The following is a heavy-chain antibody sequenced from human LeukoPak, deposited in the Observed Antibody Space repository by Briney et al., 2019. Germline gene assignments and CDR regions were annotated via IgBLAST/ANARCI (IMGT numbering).Heavy chain of an antibody. CDR1: GFIFNSYG. V-gene: IGHV3-33*01. CDR3: AREGGYSGSYRRSDYYYYYGMDV. D-gene: IGHD1-26*01. Sequence: GTSLRLSCAASGFIFNSYGMHWVRQAPGKGLEWVAFIWYDGSNKYYADSVKGRFTISRDNSRNTLYLQMNSLRAEDTAVYYCAREGGYSGSYRRSDYYYYYGMDVWGQGTTVTVSS. J-gene: IGHJ6*02. CDR2: IWYDGSNK.